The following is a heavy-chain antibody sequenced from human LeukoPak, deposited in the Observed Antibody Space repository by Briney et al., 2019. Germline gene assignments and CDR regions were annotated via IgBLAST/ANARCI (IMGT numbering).Heavy chain of an antibody. V-gene: IGHV3-48*03. D-gene: IGHD2-15*01. CDR1: GFTFSGYE. CDR2: ITSSGKTV. CDR3: AREGPHCSGVSCFFDY. J-gene: IGHJ4*02. Sequence: GGSLRLSCAASGFTFSGYEMNWVRQAPGKGLEWVSYITSSGKTVYYADSMKGRFTISRDNAKTSLYLQINSLRAEDTAVYYCAREGPHCSGVSCFFDYWGQGTPVTVSS.